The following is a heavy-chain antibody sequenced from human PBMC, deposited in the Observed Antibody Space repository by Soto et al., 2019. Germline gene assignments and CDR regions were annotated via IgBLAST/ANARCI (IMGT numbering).Heavy chain of an antibody. V-gene: IGHV3-21*06. CDR3: ARESEDLTSNFDY. Sequence: TGGSLRLSCAASGFTFTRYSMNWVRQAPGKGLEWVSSISSTTNYIYYGDSMKGRFTISRDNAKDSLYLEMNSLRAEDTAVYYCARESEDLTSNFDYWGQGTLVTVSS. J-gene: IGHJ4*02. CDR1: GFTFTRYS. CDR2: ISSTTNYI.